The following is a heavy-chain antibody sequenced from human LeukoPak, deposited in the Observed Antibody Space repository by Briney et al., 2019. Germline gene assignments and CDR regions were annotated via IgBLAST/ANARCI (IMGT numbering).Heavy chain of an antibody. CDR3: VKESAADATFHFDY. Sequence: GGSLRLSCAASGFTFNICGMHWVRQVPGNGLEWLAVLWADGNTAHYADSVKGRFTISRDSSENTLYLQMNSLRSEDTAVYYCVKESAADATFHFDYWGKGTLVTVSS. CDR2: LWADGNTA. CDR1: GFTFNICG. V-gene: IGHV3-33*06. D-gene: IGHD6-13*01. J-gene: IGHJ4*02.